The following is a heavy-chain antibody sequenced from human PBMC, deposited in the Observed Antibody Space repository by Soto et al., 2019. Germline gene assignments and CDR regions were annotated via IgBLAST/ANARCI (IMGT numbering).Heavy chain of an antibody. D-gene: IGHD6-19*01. CDR3: AKDLNEPYSSGWLVGYYYGMDV. CDR1: GFTFISYA. Sequence: GGSLRLSCAASGFTFISYAMIWVRQATGKGLEWVSAISGSGGSTYYADSVKGRFTISRDNSKNTLYLQMNSLRAEDTAVYYCAKDLNEPYSSGWLVGYYYGMDVWGQGTTLTVSS. V-gene: IGHV3-23*01. CDR2: ISGSGGST. J-gene: IGHJ6*02.